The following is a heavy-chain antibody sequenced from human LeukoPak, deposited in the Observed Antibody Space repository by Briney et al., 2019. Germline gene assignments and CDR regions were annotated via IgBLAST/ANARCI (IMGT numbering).Heavy chain of an antibody. CDR1: GFTFSSYG. CDR3: ARDTVLAVAGTQGAFDI. Sequence: QPGGSLRLSCAASGFTFSSYGMHWVRQAPGKGLEWVAVIWYDGSNKYYADSVKGRFTISRDNSKTTLYLQMNSLRAEDTAVYYCARDTVLAVAGTQGAFDIWGQGTMVTVSS. D-gene: IGHD6-19*01. J-gene: IGHJ3*02. V-gene: IGHV3-33*01. CDR2: IWYDGSNK.